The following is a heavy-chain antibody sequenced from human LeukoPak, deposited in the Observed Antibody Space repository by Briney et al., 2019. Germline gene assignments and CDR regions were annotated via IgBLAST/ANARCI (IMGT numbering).Heavy chain of an antibody. D-gene: IGHD5-18*01. CDR2: IYYSGST. CDR1: GGSISSSSYY. J-gene: IGHJ4*02. V-gene: IGHV4-39*01. Sequence: PSETLSLXCTVSGGSISSSSYYWDWSRQPPGKGLEWIGSIYYSGSTYYNPSLKSRVTISVDTSKNQFSLKLSSVTAADTAVYYCARQLQLWLLNYWGQGTLVTVSS. CDR3: ARQLQLWLLNY.